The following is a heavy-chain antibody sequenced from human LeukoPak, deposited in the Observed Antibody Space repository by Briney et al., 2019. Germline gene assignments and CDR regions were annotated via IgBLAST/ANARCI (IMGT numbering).Heavy chain of an antibody. Sequence: GSLRLSCAASGFTFSDYYMSWIRQAPGKGLEWVSYISSSGSTIYYADSVKGRFTISRDNAKNSLYLQMNSLRAEDTAVYYCARGIAVAGTTPYYFDYWGQGTLVTVSS. CDR2: ISSSGSTI. CDR3: ARGIAVAGTTPYYFDY. D-gene: IGHD6-19*01. J-gene: IGHJ4*02. CDR1: GFTFSDYY. V-gene: IGHV3-11*01.